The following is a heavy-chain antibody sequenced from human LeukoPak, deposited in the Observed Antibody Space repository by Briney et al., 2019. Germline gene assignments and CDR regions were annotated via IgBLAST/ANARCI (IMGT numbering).Heavy chain of an antibody. D-gene: IGHD3-22*01. CDR3: TPYYYDSSGYVFGFTD. V-gene: IGHV3-73*01. J-gene: IGHJ4*02. CDR1: FPLSGSS. Sequence: GGSPGPYLAGPWFPLSGSSLQRGRQASGQRVGAGGRIRSKANSYATAYAASVKGRFTISRDDSKNTAYLQMNSLKTEDTAVYYCTPYYYDSSGYVFGFTDWGQGTLVTVSS. CDR2: IRSKANSYAT.